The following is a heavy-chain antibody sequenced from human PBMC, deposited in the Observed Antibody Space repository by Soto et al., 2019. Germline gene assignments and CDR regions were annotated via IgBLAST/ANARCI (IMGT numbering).Heavy chain of an antibody. D-gene: IGHD2-15*01. Sequence: QVQLVESGGGVVQPGRSLRLSCAASGFTFSSYGMHWVRQAPGKGLEWVAVIWYDGSNKYYADSVKGRFTISRDNSKNTLYLQMNSLRAEDTAVYYCAGSSGGSSDDASDIWGQGTMVTVSS. CDR2: IWYDGSNK. V-gene: IGHV3-33*01. CDR1: GFTFSSYG. J-gene: IGHJ3*02. CDR3: AGSSGGSSDDASDI.